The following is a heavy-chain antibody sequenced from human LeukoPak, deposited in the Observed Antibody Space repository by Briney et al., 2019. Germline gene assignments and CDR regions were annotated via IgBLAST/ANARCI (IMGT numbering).Heavy chain of an antibody. D-gene: IGHD4-17*01. Sequence: GGSLRLSCAASGFTFSNAWMSWVRQAPGKGLEWVCRIKSKTDGGTTDYAAPVKGRFTISRDDSKNTLYLQMNSLKTEDTAVYYCTTAAKDYGDYYYYYGMDVWGQGTTVTVSS. CDR1: GFTFSNAW. J-gene: IGHJ6*02. CDR2: IKSKTDGGTT. CDR3: TTAAKDYGDYYYYYGMDV. V-gene: IGHV3-15*01.